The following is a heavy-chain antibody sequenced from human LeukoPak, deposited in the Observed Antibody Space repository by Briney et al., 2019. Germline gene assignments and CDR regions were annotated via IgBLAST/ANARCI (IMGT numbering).Heavy chain of an antibody. CDR2: ISSGSSYI. D-gene: IGHD2-8*01. J-gene: IGHJ5*02. CDR1: GFTFSSYS. Sequence: GGSLRLSCAASGFTFSSYSMNWVRQAPGKGLEWVSSISSGSSYIYYADPVKGRFTISRDNGKNSLYLQMNSLRAEDTAVYYCARDGPKYCSNGVCYAPVDPWGQGTLVTVSS. V-gene: IGHV3-21*01. CDR3: ARDGPKYCSNGVCYAPVDP.